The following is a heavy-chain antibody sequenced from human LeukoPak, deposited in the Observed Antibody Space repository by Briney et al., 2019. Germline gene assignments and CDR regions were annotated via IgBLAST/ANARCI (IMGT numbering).Heavy chain of an antibody. CDR1: EDTFTYYH. J-gene: IGHJ4*02. CDR2: VYATGGTT. Sequence: ASVKVSCKASEDTFTYYHIHWVRQAPGQGVEWTGAVYATGGTTINTQNFQGRVTMTRDTSTGTVYMELSSLRFEDTAMYYCATEAPRSYYFDYWGQGILVSVS. V-gene: IGHV1-46*01. CDR3: ATEAPRSYYFDY.